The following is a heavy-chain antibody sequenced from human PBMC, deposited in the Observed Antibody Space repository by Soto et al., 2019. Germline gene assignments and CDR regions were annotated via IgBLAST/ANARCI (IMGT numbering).Heavy chain of an antibody. Sequence: QVQLVQSGAELKKPGASVKVSCKASGYTFSNYDMNWVRQATGQGPEWIGWVNPNNGDTGYAQKFQGRVTLTTDISTTTXXXELTXXRSEDTAIYYCAKVSRKGSAIDFDYWGQGTLITVSS. V-gene: IGHV1-8*01. D-gene: IGHD3-10*01. J-gene: IGHJ4*02. CDR1: GYTFSNYD. CDR3: AKVSRKGSAIDFDY. CDR2: VNPNNGDT.